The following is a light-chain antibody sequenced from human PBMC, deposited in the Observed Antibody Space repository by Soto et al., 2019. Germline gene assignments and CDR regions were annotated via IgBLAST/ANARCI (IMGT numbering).Light chain of an antibody. Sequence: QSVLTQPASVSGSPGQSITISCTGTSSDVGSYNLVSWYQQRPGKAPKLLIYDGSKRPSGVSNRFSESKSGNTASLTISGLQAEDEADYYCCSYVGNSAWVFGSGTKVTVL. CDR2: DGS. CDR1: SSDVGSYNL. V-gene: IGLV2-23*01. J-gene: IGLJ1*01. CDR3: CSYVGNSAWV.